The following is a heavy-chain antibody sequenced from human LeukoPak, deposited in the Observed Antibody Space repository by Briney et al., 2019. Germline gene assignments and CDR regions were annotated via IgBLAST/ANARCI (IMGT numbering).Heavy chain of an antibody. CDR1: GDSISSGDYY. Sequence: PSQTLSLTCTVSGDSISSGDYYWSWIRQPPGKGLEWIGEINHSGSTNYNPSLKSRVTISVDTSKNQFSLKLSSVTAADTAVYYCARQRIAAAGKFYYYMDVWGKGTTVTVSS. D-gene: IGHD6-13*01. CDR3: ARQRIAAAGKFYYYMDV. V-gene: IGHV4-30-4*08. CDR2: INHSGST. J-gene: IGHJ6*03.